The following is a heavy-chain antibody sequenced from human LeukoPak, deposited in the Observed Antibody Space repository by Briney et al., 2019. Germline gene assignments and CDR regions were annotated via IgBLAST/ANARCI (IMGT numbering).Heavy chain of an antibody. CDR2: IYYSGST. D-gene: IGHD3-3*01. J-gene: IGHJ3*02. Sequence: PSETLTLTCTVSGGSISSSSYYWGWIRQPPGKGLEWLGSIYYSGSTYYNPSLKSRVTISVDTSKNQFSLKLSSVTAADTAVYYCARAAVKTIFGVVSHAFDIWGQGTMVTVSS. CDR3: ARAAVKTIFGVVSHAFDI. V-gene: IGHV4-39*01. CDR1: GGSISSSSYY.